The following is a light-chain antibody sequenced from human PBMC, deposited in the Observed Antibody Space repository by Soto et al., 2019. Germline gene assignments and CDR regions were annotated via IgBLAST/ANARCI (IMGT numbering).Light chain of an antibody. V-gene: IGLV2-11*01. J-gene: IGLJ1*01. Sequence: QSALTQPRSVSGSPGQSVTISCTGTSSDVGGYNYVSWYQQHPGKAPKLMIYDVSKRPSGVPDRFSGSKSGNTASLTISGLQAEDEADYYCCSYAGSYTFEGVFGTRTKLTVL. CDR3: CSYAGSYTFEGV. CDR1: SSDVGGYNY. CDR2: DVS.